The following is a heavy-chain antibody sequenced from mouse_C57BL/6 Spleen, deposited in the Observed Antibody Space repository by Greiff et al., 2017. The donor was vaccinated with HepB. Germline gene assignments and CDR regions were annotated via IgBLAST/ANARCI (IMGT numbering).Heavy chain of an antibody. CDR1: GYTFTSYW. CDR3: ARERLPYGSSYVMAMDY. Sequence: QVQLQQPGTELVKPGASVKLSCKASGYTFTSYWMHWVKQRPGQGLEWIGNINPSNGGTNYNEKFKSKATLTVDKSSSTAYMQLSSLTSEDSAVYYCARERLPYGSSYVMAMDYWGQGTSVTVSS. D-gene: IGHD1-1*01. V-gene: IGHV1-53*01. CDR2: INPSNGGT. J-gene: IGHJ4*01.